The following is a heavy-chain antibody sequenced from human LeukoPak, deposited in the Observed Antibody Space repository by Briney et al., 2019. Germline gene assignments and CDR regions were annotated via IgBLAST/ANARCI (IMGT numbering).Heavy chain of an antibody. CDR1: GFTFDVYT. CDR2: ICGDASHT. J-gene: IGHJ4*02. Sequence: GGSLSLSCTASGFTFDVYTVHWARHAPGKGLEWVSLICGDASHTYYADSVEGRLTISRDTSKNSLYLQMNSLRAEGTALYYCAKDQQQLRPYYFDYWGQGTLVTVSS. CDR3: AKDQQQLRPYYFDY. D-gene: IGHD6-13*01. V-gene: IGHV3-43*02.